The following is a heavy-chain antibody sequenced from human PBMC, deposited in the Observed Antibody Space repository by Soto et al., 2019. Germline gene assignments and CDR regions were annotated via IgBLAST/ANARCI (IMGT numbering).Heavy chain of an antibody. D-gene: IGHD1-26*01. Sequence: ASVKVSCKASGYTFTGYYMHWVRQAPGQGLEWMGWISAYNGNTNYAQKLQGRVTMTTDTSTSTAYMELRSLRSDDTAVYYCARDGGSYYYYWGQGTLVTVSS. CDR2: ISAYNGNT. CDR3: ARDGGSYYYY. CDR1: GYTFTGYY. V-gene: IGHV1-18*04. J-gene: IGHJ4*02.